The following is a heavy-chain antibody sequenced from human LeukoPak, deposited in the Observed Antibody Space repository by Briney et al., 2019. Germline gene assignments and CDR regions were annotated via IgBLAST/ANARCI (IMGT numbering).Heavy chain of an antibody. CDR2: INPNSGGT. J-gene: IGHJ4*02. Sequence: ASVKVSCKASGYTFTGYYMHWVRQAPGQGLEWMGWINPNSGGTNYAQKFQGRVTMTRDTSISTAYKELSRLRSDDTAVYYCASIHENYYDSSGYRTTNSYWGQGTLVTVSS. D-gene: IGHD3-22*01. CDR3: ASIHENYYDSSGYRTTNSY. CDR1: GYTFTGYY. V-gene: IGHV1-2*02.